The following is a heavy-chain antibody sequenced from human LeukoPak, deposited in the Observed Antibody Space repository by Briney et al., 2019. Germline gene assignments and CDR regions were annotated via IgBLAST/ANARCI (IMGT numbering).Heavy chain of an antibody. D-gene: IGHD4-17*01. CDR2: ISSSSYI. CDR1: GFTFSSYS. J-gene: IGHJ6*03. Sequence: PGGSLRLSCAASGFTFSSYSMNWVRQAPGKGLEWVSSISSSSYIYYADSVKGRFTISRDNAKNSLYLQMNSLRAEDTAVYYCARFYGEGYYYYYMDVWGKGTTVTVSS. V-gene: IGHV3-21*01. CDR3: ARFYGEGYYYYYMDV.